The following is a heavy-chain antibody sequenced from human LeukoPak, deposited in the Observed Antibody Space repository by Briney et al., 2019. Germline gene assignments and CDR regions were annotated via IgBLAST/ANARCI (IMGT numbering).Heavy chain of an antibody. V-gene: IGHV3-23*01. CDR2: ISNSGGST. D-gene: IGHD1-26*01. CDR1: GFTFSDLA. Sequence: PGGSLRLSCAASGFTFSDLAMSWVRQAPGKGLEWVSTISNSGGSTYYADSVKGRFTISRDNSKNTLYLQMNSLRAEDTAVYFCAKTMGAIDHDYWGQGTLVTVSS. CDR3: AKTMGAIDHDY. J-gene: IGHJ4*02.